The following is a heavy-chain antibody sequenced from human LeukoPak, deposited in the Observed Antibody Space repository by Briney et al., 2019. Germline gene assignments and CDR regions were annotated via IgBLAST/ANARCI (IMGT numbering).Heavy chain of an antibody. Sequence: GGSLRLSCAASGFTFSSFAMHWVRQAPGKGLEWVAVISSDGKTKYHTDSLEGRFTVSRDNSRNTLFLEMNSLRTDDTALYYFARNLRNTAGRRTTGSLSCGQGILVT. J-gene: IGHJ1*01. D-gene: IGHD1-14*01. CDR2: ISSDGKTK. CDR3: ARNLRNTAGRRTTGSLS. CDR1: GFTFSSFA. V-gene: IGHV3-30*14.